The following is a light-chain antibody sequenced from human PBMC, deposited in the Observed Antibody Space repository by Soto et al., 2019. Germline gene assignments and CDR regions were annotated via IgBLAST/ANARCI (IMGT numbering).Light chain of an antibody. J-gene: IGLJ2*01. V-gene: IGLV1-40*01. CDR3: QSYDSSLRGSV. Sequence: QLVLTQPPSVSGAPGQRAIISCTGSSSNIGAGFDVYWHQQLPGTAPKLLINGNNNRPSGVPDRFSGSKSGTSASLAISGLQAEDEADYYCQSYDSSLRGSVFGGGTKLTVL. CDR1: SSNIGAGFD. CDR2: GNN.